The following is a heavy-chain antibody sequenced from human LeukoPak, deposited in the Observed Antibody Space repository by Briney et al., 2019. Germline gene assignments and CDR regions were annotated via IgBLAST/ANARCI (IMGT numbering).Heavy chain of an antibody. J-gene: IGHJ6*03. CDR1: GFTFSSYW. CDR3: ARPGGYYYYYYLDV. CDR2: IKQDGSEK. V-gene: IGHV3-7*01. D-gene: IGHD3-10*01. Sequence: GGSLRLSCAASGFTFSSYWMSWVRHAPGKGLEWVANIKQDGSEKYYVDSVKGRFTISRDNAKNSLYLQMNSLRAEDTAVYYCARPGGYYYYYYLDVWGKGTTVTVSS.